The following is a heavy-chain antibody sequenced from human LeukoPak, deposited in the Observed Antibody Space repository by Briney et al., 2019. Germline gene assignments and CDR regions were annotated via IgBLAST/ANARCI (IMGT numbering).Heavy chain of an antibody. CDR2: ISAYNGNT. J-gene: IGHJ3*02. D-gene: IGHD3-22*01. V-gene: IGHV1-18*01. Sequence: ASVKVSCKASGYTFTSYGISWVRQAPGQGLEWMGWISAYNGNTNYAQKLQGRVTMTTDTSTSTAYMELSSLRSEDTAVYYCASQDPHYDSSGYHHDAFDIWGQGTMVTVSS. CDR1: GYTFTSYG. CDR3: ASQDPHYDSSGYHHDAFDI.